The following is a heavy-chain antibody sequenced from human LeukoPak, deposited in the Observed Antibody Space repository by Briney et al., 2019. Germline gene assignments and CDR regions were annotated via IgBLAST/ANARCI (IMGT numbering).Heavy chain of an antibody. CDR1: GYSFTSYW. D-gene: IGHD6-19*01. J-gene: IGHJ4*02. Sequence: GESLKISCKGSGYSFTSYWIGWVRQMPGKGLEWMVIIYPGDSDTRYSPSFQGQVTISADKSISTAYLQWSSLKASDTAMYYCARSILAVAGSFDYWGQGTLVTVSS. CDR2: IYPGDSDT. V-gene: IGHV5-51*01. CDR3: ARSILAVAGSFDY.